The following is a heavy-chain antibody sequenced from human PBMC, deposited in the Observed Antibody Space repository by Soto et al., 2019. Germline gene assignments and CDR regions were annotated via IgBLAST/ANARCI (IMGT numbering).Heavy chain of an antibody. Sequence: GGSLRLSCAASGFTFSNAWMNWVRQAPGKGLEWVGRIKGKTDGGTTDYAAPVKGRFTISRDDSKNTLYLQMNSLKTEDTAVYYCARHDGDLGFDYWGQGTLVTVSS. CDR3: ARHDGDLGFDY. V-gene: IGHV3-15*07. J-gene: IGHJ4*02. D-gene: IGHD4-17*01. CDR2: IKGKTDGGTT. CDR1: GFTFSNAW.